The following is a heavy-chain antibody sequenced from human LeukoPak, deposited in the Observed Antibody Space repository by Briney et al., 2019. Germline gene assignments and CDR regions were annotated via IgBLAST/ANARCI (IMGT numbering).Heavy chain of an antibody. V-gene: IGHV3-74*01. CDR3: ARWVNAFDI. J-gene: IGHJ3*02. CDR2: IKSDGSST. Sequence: PGGSLRLSCAASGFTFSSNWMYWFRQASGKGLVWVSRIKSDGSSTNYADSVKGRFTVFRDNAKNTLYLQMNSLRAEDTAVYYCARWVNAFDIWGQGTMVTVSS. CDR1: GFTFSSNW.